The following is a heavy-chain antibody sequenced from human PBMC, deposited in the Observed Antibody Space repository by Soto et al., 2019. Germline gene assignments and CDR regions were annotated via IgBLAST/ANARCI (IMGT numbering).Heavy chain of an antibody. CDR2: ISGSGGST. V-gene: IGHV3-23*01. Sequence: GGSLRLSCAASGFTFSSYAMSWVRQAPGKGLEWVSAISGSGGSTYYADSVKGRFTISRDNSKNTLYLQMNSLRAEDTAVYYCAKGHDYGDYRETMDDYMDVWGKGTTVTVSS. CDR1: GFTFSSYA. D-gene: IGHD4-17*01. CDR3: AKGHDYGDYRETMDDYMDV. J-gene: IGHJ6*03.